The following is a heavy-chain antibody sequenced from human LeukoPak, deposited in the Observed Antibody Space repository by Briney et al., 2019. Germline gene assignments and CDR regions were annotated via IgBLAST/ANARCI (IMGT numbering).Heavy chain of an antibody. CDR3: ARDSHYYDSSGFPHDVFDI. D-gene: IGHD3-22*01. J-gene: IGHJ3*02. V-gene: IGHV3-48*03. CDR1: GFTFSNYE. CDR2: ISSGASTA. Sequence: GGSLRLSCTASGFTFSNYEMNWVRQAPGKGLEWVSSISSGASTAYYVDSVRGRFTVSRDNTKNTMYLQMNSLRAEDTALYFCARDSHYYDSSGFPHDVFDIWGQGTMVTVSS.